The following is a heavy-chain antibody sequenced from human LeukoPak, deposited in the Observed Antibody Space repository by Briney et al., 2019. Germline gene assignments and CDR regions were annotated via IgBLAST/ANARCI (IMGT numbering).Heavy chain of an antibody. CDR1: GFTFSSYS. J-gene: IGHJ4*02. CDR2: ISSSSSYI. CDR3: ARVEGYCSSTSCYGPLDY. Sequence: GGSLRLSCAASGFTFSSYSMNWVRQAPGKGLEWVPSISSSSSYIYYADSVKGRFTISRDNAKNSLYLQMNSLRAEDTAVYYCARVEGYCSSTSCYGPLDYWGQGTLVTVSS. D-gene: IGHD2-2*01. V-gene: IGHV3-21*01.